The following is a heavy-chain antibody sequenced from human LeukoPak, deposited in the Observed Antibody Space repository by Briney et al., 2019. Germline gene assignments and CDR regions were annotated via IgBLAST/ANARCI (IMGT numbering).Heavy chain of an antibody. D-gene: IGHD3-3*01. J-gene: IGHJ4*02. V-gene: IGHV4-59*01. Sequence: SETLSLTCTVSGGSISSYYWSWIRQPPGKGLEWLGYIYYSGSTNYNPSLKGRVTISVDTSKNQFSLKLSSVTAADTAVYYCARAPRDTIFGVVTAFDYWGQGTLVTVSS. CDR3: ARAPRDTIFGVVTAFDY. CDR1: GGSISSYY. CDR2: IYYSGST.